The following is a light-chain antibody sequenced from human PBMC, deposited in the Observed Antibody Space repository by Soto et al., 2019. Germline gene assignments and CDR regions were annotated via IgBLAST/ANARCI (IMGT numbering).Light chain of an antibody. Sequence: EIVMTQSPGTLSVSPGERATLSCRASQSVSSNLAWYQQNPGQAPRLLIYSASIRATGIPARFSGSGSGTGFTLTIRSLQSEDFAVYYCQQYNNWPRTFGQGTKVEIK. J-gene: IGKJ1*01. CDR1: QSVSSN. CDR2: SAS. V-gene: IGKV3D-15*01. CDR3: QQYNNWPRT.